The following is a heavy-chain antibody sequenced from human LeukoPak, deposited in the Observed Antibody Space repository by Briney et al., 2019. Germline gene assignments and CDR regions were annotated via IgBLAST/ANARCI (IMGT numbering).Heavy chain of an antibody. J-gene: IGHJ6*02. CDR2: IYYSGST. D-gene: IGHD7-27*01. CDR3: ARDSGGVDV. V-gene: IGHV4-59*01. CDR1: GGSISSYY. Sequence: SETLSLTCTVSGGSISSYYWSWIRQPPGKGLEWIGYIYYSGSTNYNPSLKSRVTISVDTSKNQFSLKLSSVTAADTAVYYCARDSGGVDVWGQRTTVTLSS.